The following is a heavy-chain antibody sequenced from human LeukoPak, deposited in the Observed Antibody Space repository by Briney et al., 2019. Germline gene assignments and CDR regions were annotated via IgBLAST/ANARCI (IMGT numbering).Heavy chain of an antibody. V-gene: IGHV1-46*01. D-gene: IGHD3-16*01. J-gene: IGHJ4*02. CDR1: GYTVSTYY. Sequence: ASVKVSCKTSGYTVSTYYMHWLRQAPGQRLEWLGIIHPTDGSTSYTQKIQGRVTMTRDTATGTVYLELSSLRSEDTAVYWCARANGGVLDYWGQGTLMTVSS. CDR3: ARANGGVLDY. CDR2: IHPTDGST.